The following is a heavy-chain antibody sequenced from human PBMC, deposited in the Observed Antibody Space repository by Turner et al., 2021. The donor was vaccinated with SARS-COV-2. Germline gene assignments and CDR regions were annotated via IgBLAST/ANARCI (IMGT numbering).Heavy chain of an antibody. D-gene: IGHD4-17*01. CDR1: GDYITRSAYH. V-gene: IGHV4-31*11. CDR3: ARDDSPDFGDYGNWFDP. CDR2: IYFTGTT. Sequence: VQLHQSGPGMVKPSETLSLTCAVSGDYITRSAYHWSWLRQLPGKGLEWIGSIYFTGTTSYNPSLGGRAIISSDTSGTHFSLRLTSVTAADSAVYYCARDDSPDFGDYGNWFDPWGQGTLVTVSS. J-gene: IGHJ5*02.